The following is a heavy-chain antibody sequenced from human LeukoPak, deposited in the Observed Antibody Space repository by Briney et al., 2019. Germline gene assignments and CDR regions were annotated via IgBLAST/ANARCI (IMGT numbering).Heavy chain of an antibody. V-gene: IGHV3-21*06. Sequence: PGGSLILSCAASGFTFSTYSLNWVRQSPGQGLEWVSSISNTGSNIYYAGSVRGRFTISRDNANNSLYLQLSSLRAEDTAVYYCARERIVVAGTLPIFDYWGQGTLVTVSS. CDR3: ARERIVVAGTLPIFDY. D-gene: IGHD6-19*01. CDR2: ISNTGSNI. J-gene: IGHJ4*02. CDR1: GFTFSTYS.